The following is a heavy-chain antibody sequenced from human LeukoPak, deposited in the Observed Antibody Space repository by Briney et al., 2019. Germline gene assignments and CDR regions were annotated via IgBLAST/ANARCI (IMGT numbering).Heavy chain of an antibody. J-gene: IGHJ3*02. CDR3: ARDRSIEDAFDI. Sequence: GGSLRLSCAASGFTFSSYWMHWVRQAPGKGLVGVSRINSDGSSTTYADSVKGRFAISRDNAKNTLFLQMNSLSPEDTAVYYCARDRSIEDAFDIWGQGTMVTVSS. CDR2: INSDGSST. V-gene: IGHV3-74*03. CDR1: GFTFSSYW. D-gene: IGHD3-3*02.